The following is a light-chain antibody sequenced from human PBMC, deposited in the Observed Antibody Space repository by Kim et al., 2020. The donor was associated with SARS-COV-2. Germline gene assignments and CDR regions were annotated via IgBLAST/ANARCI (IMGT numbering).Light chain of an antibody. V-gene: IGKV1-12*01. Sequence: DIQMTQSPSSVSASVVDRVTLTCRASQRIIWLAWYQQKPGEAPKLLIYGITYLQSGVPSRFSASGSGTEFTLTSSSLQPEDFATYYCQQAHNYPLTFGGGTKVDIK. CDR3: QQAHNYPLT. J-gene: IGKJ4*01. CDR1: QRIIW. CDR2: GIT.